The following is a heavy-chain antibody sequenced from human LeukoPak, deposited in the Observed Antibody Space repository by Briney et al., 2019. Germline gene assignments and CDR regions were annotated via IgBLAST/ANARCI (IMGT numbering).Heavy chain of an antibody. Sequence: PSETLSLTCAVYGGSFSNYYWSWIRQSPGKGLDWIGEINHSGSTYYNPSLKSRVTISVDRSKNQFSLKLSSVTAADTAVYYCARGDYGGYYFDYWGQGTLVTVSS. V-gene: IGHV4-34*01. D-gene: IGHD4-17*01. CDR3: ARGDYGGYYFDY. J-gene: IGHJ4*02. CDR2: INHSGST. CDR1: GGSFSNYY.